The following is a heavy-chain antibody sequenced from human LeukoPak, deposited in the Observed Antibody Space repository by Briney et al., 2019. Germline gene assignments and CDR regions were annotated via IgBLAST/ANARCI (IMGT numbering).Heavy chain of an antibody. J-gene: IGHJ5*02. V-gene: IGHV1-2*02. D-gene: IGHD1-7*01. CDR2: INPNSGGT. CDR3: ARVLDWNYVGNWFDP. Sequence: ASVKVSCKASGYTFTGYYMHWVRQAPGQGLEWMGWINPNSGGTNYAQKFQGRVTMTRDTSISTAYMELSRLRSDDTAVYYCARVLDWNYVGNWFDPWGQGTLVTVSS. CDR1: GYTFTGYY.